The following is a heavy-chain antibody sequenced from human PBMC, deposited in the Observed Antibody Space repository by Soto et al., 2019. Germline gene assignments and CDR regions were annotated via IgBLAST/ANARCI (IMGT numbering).Heavy chain of an antibody. J-gene: IGHJ4*02. CDR1: GYTFTSYY. D-gene: IGHD6-19*01. CDR3: ARIPGLAVAGTS. Sequence: QVQLVQSGPEVKKPGASVKVTCTASGYTFTSYYIHWVRQAPGQGLEWVGIINPSGGSTSYAQKFQDRVTLTRDTSTSTVYMDRSSLRSEDTAVYYCARIPGLAVAGTSRGQGTLVTVSS. CDR2: INPSGGST. V-gene: IGHV1-46*01.